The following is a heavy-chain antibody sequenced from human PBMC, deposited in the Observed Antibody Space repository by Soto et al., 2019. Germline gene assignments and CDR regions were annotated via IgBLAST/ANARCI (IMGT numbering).Heavy chain of an antibody. J-gene: IGHJ4*02. V-gene: IGHV3-64D*06. CDR3: VKGRTRVSSERFDY. D-gene: IGHD3-22*01. CDR2: IRNNGIST. Sequence: GGSLRLSCSASGFTFSSYSMHWVRQAPGKGLEFVSVIRNNGISTYYADSVKGRFTISRDNSKNTLSLQMRSLRPEDTAVYYCVKGRTRVSSERFDYWGLGNLVTVSS. CDR1: GFTFSSYS.